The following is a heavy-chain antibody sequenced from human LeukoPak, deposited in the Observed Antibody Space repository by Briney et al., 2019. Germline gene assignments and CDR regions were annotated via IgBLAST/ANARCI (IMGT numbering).Heavy chain of an antibody. Sequence: GGALRLSCAASGFTFSSSAMSWVRQAPGKGLEWVSGIGGSGAGTYYAVSVKGRFTISRDNSKNTLYLQMNSLRAEDTAVYYCATTLHSGYYDLYWGQGTLVTVSS. J-gene: IGHJ4*02. CDR2: IGGSGAGT. V-gene: IGHV3-23*01. CDR3: ATTLHSGYYDLY. CDR1: GFTFSSSA. D-gene: IGHD3-22*01.